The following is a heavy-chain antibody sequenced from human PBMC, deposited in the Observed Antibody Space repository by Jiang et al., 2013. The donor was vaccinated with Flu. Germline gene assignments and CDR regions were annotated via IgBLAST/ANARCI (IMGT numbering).Heavy chain of an antibody. Sequence: RLSCAASGFTFDTFALSWVRQAPGKGLEWVCAISASGDRTYYADSVKGRFTISRDNSKSTLYLFMHSLRAEDTAVYYCVKEGRYNWYGDYWGQGTLVAVSS. V-gene: IGHV3-23*01. J-gene: IGHJ4*02. CDR2: ISASGDRT. CDR1: GFTFDTFA. D-gene: IGHD1-20*01. CDR3: VKEGRYNWYGDY.